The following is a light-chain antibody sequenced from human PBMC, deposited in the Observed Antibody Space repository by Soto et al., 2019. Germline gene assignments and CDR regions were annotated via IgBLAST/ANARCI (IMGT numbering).Light chain of an antibody. CDR3: SSYAGSRTFVI. Sequence: QSALTQPASVSGSPGQSITISCTGTSSDVGTYNLVSWYQQHQGKAPKFLIYEDIKRPSGVSNRFSGSKSGNTASLTIAGLEAEDEADYFCSSYAGSRTFVIFGGGTKLTVL. CDR2: EDI. V-gene: IGLV2-23*02. J-gene: IGLJ2*01. CDR1: SSDVGTYNL.